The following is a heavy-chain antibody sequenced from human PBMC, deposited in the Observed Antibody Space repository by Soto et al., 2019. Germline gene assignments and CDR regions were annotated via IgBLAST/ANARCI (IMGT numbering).Heavy chain of an antibody. D-gene: IGHD3-9*01. CDR2: IYYSGST. Sequence: SEPLSLACTVTGGSISSGGYYWSWIRHHPGKGLECIGYIYYSGSTYYNPSLKSRVTISVDTSKNQFSLKLSSVTAADTAVYYCAREYRYYDILTGYYKDYYYGMDVWGQGTTVTVSS. CDR1: GGSISSGGYY. V-gene: IGHV4-31*03. CDR3: AREYRYYDILTGYYKDYYYGMDV. J-gene: IGHJ6*02.